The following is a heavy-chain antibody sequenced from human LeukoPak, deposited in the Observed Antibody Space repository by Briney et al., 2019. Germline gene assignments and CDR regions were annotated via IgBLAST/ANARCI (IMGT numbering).Heavy chain of an antibody. V-gene: IGHV3-30*04. D-gene: IGHD2-21*02. J-gene: IGHJ6*03. CDR1: GFTFSSYA. Sequence: GGSLRLSCAASGFTFSSYAMHWVRQAPGKGLEWVAVISYDGSNKYYADSVKGRFTISRDNAKNSLYLQMNSLRSDDTAVYYCVRVVTAQLIYYYYMDVWGKGTTVTISS. CDR2: ISYDGSNK. CDR3: VRVVTAQLIYYYYMDV.